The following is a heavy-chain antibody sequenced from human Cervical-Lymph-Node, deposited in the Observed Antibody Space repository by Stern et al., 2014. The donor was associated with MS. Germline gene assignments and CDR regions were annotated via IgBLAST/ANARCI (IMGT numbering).Heavy chain of an antibody. D-gene: IGHD5-12*01. J-gene: IGHJ2*01. CDR2: ISSSSSTI. CDR3: ARAGYSGYDFFWYFDL. V-gene: IGHV3-48*02. Sequence: EVQLVESGGGLVQPGGSLRLSCAASGFTFSSYSMNWVRQAPGKGLEWVSYISSSSSTIYYADSVKGRFTISRDNAKNSLYLQMNSLRDEDTAVYYCARAGYSGYDFFWYFDLWGRGTLVTVSS. CDR1: GFTFSSYS.